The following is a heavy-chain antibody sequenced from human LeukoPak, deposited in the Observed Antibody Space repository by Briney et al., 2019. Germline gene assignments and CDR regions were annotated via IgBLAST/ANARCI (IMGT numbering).Heavy chain of an antibody. V-gene: IGHV4-61*02. Sequence: SETLSLTCNVSGVSITNGSYYWNWIRQPAGKGLEWIGRIYTSGSTNYSPSLQRRITISLDTSKNQISLKLSSVTAADTAVYYCARGSDITMVRGFDYWGQGTLVTVSS. D-gene: IGHD3-10*01. CDR1: GVSITNGSYY. J-gene: IGHJ4*02. CDR2: IYTSGST. CDR3: ARGSDITMVRGFDY.